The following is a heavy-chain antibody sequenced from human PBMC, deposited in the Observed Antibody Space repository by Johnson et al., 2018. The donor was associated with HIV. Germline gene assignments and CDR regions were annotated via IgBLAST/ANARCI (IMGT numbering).Heavy chain of an antibody. CDR2: IYGGGSGGST. CDR1: GFTFSDYY. V-gene: IGHV3-66*01. D-gene: IGHD6-13*01. CDR3: ARGVYSSSWYGAFDI. J-gene: IGHJ3*02. Sequence: VQLVESGGGLVQPGGSLRLSCVVSGFTFSDYYMSWVRQAPGKGLEWVSVIYGGGSGGSTYYVDSVKGRFTISRDNSKNTLYLQMNSLRAEDTAVYYCARGVYSSSWYGAFDIWGQGTMVTVSS.